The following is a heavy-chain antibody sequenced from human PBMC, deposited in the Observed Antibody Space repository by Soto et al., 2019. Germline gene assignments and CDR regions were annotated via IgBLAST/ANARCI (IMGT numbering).Heavy chain of an antibody. J-gene: IGHJ4*02. V-gene: IGHV3-74*01. Sequence: EEQLVESGGGLVQPGGSLRLSCAASGFTFSSYWMHWVRQAPGKGLVWVSRINPGGSITAYADSVKGRFTISRDNAKNKLYLQMNGLRGDDTAVYYCARVPTGKYGVWNYWGQGTLVTVSS. CDR2: INPGGSIT. CDR1: GFTFSSYW. CDR3: ARVPTGKYGVWNY. D-gene: IGHD2-8*01.